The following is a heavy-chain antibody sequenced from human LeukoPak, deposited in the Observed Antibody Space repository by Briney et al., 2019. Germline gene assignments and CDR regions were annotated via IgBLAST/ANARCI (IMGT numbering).Heavy chain of an antibody. CDR1: GGSFSGYY. V-gene: IGHV4-34*01. Sequence: SETLSLTCAVYGGSFSGYYWSWIRQPPGKGLEWIGEINHSGSTNYNPSLKSRVTISVDTSKNQFSLKLSSVTAADTAVYYCARALPTYDSSGYYYPDWGQGTLVTISS. J-gene: IGHJ4*02. CDR2: INHSGST. D-gene: IGHD3-22*01. CDR3: ARALPTYDSSGYYYPD.